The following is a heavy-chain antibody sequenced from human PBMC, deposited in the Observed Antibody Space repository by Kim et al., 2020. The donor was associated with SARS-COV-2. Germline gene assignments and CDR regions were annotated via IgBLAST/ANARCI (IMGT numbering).Heavy chain of an antibody. CDR3: ARAGYYYYYGMDV. D-gene: IGHD7-27*01. V-gene: IGHV1-69*04. J-gene: IGHJ6*02. Sequence: YAQKFQGRVTITADKSTSTAYMELSSLRSEDTAVYYCARAGYYYYYGMDVWGQGTTVTVSS.